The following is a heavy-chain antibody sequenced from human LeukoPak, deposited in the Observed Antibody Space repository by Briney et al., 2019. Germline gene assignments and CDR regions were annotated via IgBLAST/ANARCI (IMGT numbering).Heavy chain of an antibody. D-gene: IGHD1-26*01. J-gene: IGHJ4*02. Sequence: PGGSLRLSCAASGFTFSSYAMSWVRQAPGKGLEWVSAIGGSGGSTYYADSVKGRFTISRDNSKNTLYLQMNSLRAEDTAVYYCAKRYSGSYGSDFFDYWGQGTLVTVSS. V-gene: IGHV3-23*01. CDR2: IGGSGGST. CDR1: GFTFSSYA. CDR3: AKRYSGSYGSDFFDY.